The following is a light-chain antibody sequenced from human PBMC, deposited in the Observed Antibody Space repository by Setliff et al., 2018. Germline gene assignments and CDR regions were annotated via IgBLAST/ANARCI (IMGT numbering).Light chain of an antibody. CDR1: SSDVGGYNY. J-gene: IGLJ1*01. V-gene: IGLV2-8*01. Sequence: QSALTQPPSASGSPGQSVTISCTGTSSDVGGYNYVSWYQRHPGKAPKLMIYEVSKWPSGVPDRFSGSKSGNTASLTVSGLQAEDEADYYCSSYAGSNNYVFGTGTKVT. CDR3: SSYAGSNNYV. CDR2: EVS.